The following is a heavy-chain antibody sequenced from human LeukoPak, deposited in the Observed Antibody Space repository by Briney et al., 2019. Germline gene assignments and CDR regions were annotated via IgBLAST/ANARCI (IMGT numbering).Heavy chain of an antibody. CDR1: GFTVSSNY. CDR2: IYSGGST. D-gene: IGHD4-17*01. Sequence: GGSLRLSCAASGFTVSSNYMSWVRQAPGKGLEWVSVIYSGGSTYYADSVKGRFTISRDNSKNTLYLQMNSLRAEDTAVYYCAREAKGDYGTPDYWGQGTLVTVSS. J-gene: IGHJ4*02. V-gene: IGHV3-66*01. CDR3: AREAKGDYGTPDY.